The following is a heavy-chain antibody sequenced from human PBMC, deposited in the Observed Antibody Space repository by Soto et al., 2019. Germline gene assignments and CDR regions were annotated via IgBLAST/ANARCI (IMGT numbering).Heavy chain of an antibody. CDR1: GFTFSNLG. V-gene: IGHV3-30*19. CDR3: AKHGYNAAFEV. Sequence: QVQLVESGGGVVQPGGSLRLSCATSGFTFSNLGMHWVRQAPGKALEWVGLISKNGDDQYYGDSVKGRFIISRDNSKKTLYLQLNSLRPDDTAVFYCAKHGYNAAFEVWGQGTLVIVSS. CDR2: ISKNGDDQ. D-gene: IGHD5-12*01. J-gene: IGHJ3*01.